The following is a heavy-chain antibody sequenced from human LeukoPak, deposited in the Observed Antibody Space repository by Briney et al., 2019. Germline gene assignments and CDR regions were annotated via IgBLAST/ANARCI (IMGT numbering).Heavy chain of an antibody. V-gene: IGHV3-21*01. CDR2: ISSSSSYI. J-gene: IGHJ4*02. D-gene: IGHD2-2*01. Sequence: GGSLRLSCAASGFTFSSYSMNWVRQAPGKGLEWVSSISSSSSYIYYADSVKGRFTISRDNAKNSLYLQMNSLRAEDTAVYYCARDLRGSSTSCDWDQGTLVTVSS. CDR1: GFTFSSYS. CDR3: ARDLRGSSTSCD.